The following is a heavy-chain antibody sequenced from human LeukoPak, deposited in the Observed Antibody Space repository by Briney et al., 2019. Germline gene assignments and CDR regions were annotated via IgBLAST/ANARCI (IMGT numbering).Heavy chain of an antibody. Sequence: SVKVSCKASGGTFSSYAISWVRQAPGQGLEWMGGIIPIFGTANYAQKFQGRVTITADESTSTAYMELSSLRSEDTAVYYCARALGYCGGDCYSYFQHWGQGALVTVSS. V-gene: IGHV1-69*01. CDR2: IIPIFGTA. CDR1: GGTFSSYA. CDR3: ARALGYCGGDCYSYFQH. J-gene: IGHJ1*01. D-gene: IGHD2-21*02.